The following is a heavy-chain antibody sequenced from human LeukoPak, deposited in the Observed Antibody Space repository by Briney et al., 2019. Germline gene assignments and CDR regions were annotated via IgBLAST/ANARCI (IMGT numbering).Heavy chain of an antibody. CDR3: ARDAGYDFWSGYYTDY. Sequence: GGSLRLXCAASGFTFSSYSMNWVRQAPGKGLEWVSSISSSSSYIYYADSVKGRFTISRDNAKNSLYLQMNSLRAEDTAVYYCARDAGYDFWSGYYTDYWGPGTLVTVSS. CDR2: ISSSSSYI. V-gene: IGHV3-21*01. CDR1: GFTFSSYS. J-gene: IGHJ4*02. D-gene: IGHD3-3*01.